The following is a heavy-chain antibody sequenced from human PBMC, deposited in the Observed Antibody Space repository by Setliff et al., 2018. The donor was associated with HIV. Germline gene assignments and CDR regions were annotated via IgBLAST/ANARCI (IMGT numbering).Heavy chain of an antibody. Sequence: GASVKVSCKASGYTFTSYYIHWVRQAPGQGLEWMGRINPSGGSTSYAQKFQGRVTMTRDTSTSTVYMELSSLRSEDTAMYYRARGLGNFVPDLIGYFDYWGQGTLVTVSS. D-gene: IGHD3-3*02. V-gene: IGHV1-46*01. CDR2: INPSGGST. CDR1: GYTFTSYY. CDR3: ARGLGNFVPDLIGYFDY. J-gene: IGHJ4*02.